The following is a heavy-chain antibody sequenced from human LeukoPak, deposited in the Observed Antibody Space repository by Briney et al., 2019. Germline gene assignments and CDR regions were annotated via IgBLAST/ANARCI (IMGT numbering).Heavy chain of an antibody. CDR1: GFTFSSYG. CDR2: IRYDGSNK. CDR3: AKDGDYDSSGYYPLWLDY. Sequence: GGSLRLSCAASGFTFSSYGMHWVRQAPGKGLEWVAFIRYDGSNKYYADSVKGRFTISRDNSKSTLYLQMNSLRAEDTAVYYCAKDGDYDSSGYYPLWLDYWGQGTLVTVSS. D-gene: IGHD3-22*01. V-gene: IGHV3-30*02. J-gene: IGHJ4*02.